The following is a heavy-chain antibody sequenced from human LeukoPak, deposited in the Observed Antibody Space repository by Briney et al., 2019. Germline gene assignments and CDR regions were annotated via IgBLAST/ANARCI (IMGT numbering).Heavy chain of an antibody. CDR2: INPNSGGT. Sequence: ASVKVSCKASGGTFSSYAISWVRQAPGQGLEWMGWINPNSGGTNYAQKFQGRVTMTRDTSISTAYMELSRLRSDDTAVYYCARGSTMVRGVILYWGQGTLVTVSS. CDR1: GGTFSSYA. D-gene: IGHD3-10*01. J-gene: IGHJ4*02. V-gene: IGHV1-2*02. CDR3: ARGSTMVRGVILY.